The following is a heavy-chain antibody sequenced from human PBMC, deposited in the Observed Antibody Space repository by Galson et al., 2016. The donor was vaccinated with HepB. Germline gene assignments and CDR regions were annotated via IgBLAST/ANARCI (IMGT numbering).Heavy chain of an antibody. D-gene: IGHD6-19*01. CDR2: VSHSGIN. CDR3: ARPHPSSSGSPYYFDF. Sequence: ETLSLTCTVSGGSIRSNTYFWGWLRQPPGKTLEWIGSVSHSGINYYSPSLKSRVTMSVDTSKNQFSLRLNSVTAADTAVYYCARPHPSSSGSPYYFDFWGPGTLVTVSS. V-gene: IGHV4-39*01. CDR1: GGSIRSNTYF. J-gene: IGHJ4*02.